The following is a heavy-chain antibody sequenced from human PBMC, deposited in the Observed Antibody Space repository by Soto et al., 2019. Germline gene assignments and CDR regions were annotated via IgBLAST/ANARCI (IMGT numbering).Heavy chain of an antibody. CDR3: AKDNLSYYYDGSGYSHFDY. Sequence: GGSLRLSCAASGFTFSSYAMHWVRQAPGKGLEWVAVISYDGSNKYYADSVKGRFTISRDNSKNTLYLQMNSLRAEDTAVYYCAKDNLSYYYDGSGYSHFDYWGQGTLVTVSS. CDR1: GFTFSSYA. CDR2: ISYDGSNK. D-gene: IGHD3-22*01. J-gene: IGHJ4*02. V-gene: IGHV3-30*18.